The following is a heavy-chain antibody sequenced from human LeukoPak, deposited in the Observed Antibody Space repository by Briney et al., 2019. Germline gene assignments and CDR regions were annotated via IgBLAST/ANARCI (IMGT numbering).Heavy chain of an antibody. CDR1: GGTFSSYA. D-gene: IGHD2-8*01. J-gene: IGHJ3*02. V-gene: IGHV1-69*01. CDR3: ARETTVCTNGVCYEYDDAFDI. Sequence: WVKVSCKASGGTFSSYAISWVRQAPGQGLEWMGGIIPIVGTANYAQKLQGRVTITADESTSTAYRELSSLRSEDTAVYYCARETTVCTNGVCYEYDDAFDIWGQGTMVTVSS. CDR2: IIPIVGTA.